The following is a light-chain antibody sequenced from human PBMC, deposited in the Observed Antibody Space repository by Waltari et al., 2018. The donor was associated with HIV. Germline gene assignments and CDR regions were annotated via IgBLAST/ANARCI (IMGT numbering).Light chain of an antibody. J-gene: IGLJ3*02. CDR1: TIGTKD. V-gene: IGLV3-9*01. CDR3: QVWHYSVV. CDR2: NDR. Sequence: SYELTQPFSVSVALGQTVRITCGGSTIGTKDVHWYQQRPGQAPLLVIFNDRHRPSGISERVSGSKSRNTATLTISGAQAGDEADYYCQVWHYSVVFGGGTKLTVL.